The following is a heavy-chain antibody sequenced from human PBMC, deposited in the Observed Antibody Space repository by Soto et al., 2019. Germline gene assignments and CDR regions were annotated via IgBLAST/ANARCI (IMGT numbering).Heavy chain of an antibody. V-gene: IGHV1-46*01. CDR2: INPSGGST. Sequence: ASVKVSCKASGYTFTSYYMHWVRQAPGQGLEWMGIINPSGGSTSYAQKFQGRVTMTRDTSTSTVYMELSSLRSEDTAVYYCARAPSALRYFDWSYDAFDIWGQGTMVTVSS. CDR1: GYTFTSYY. D-gene: IGHD3-9*01. J-gene: IGHJ3*02. CDR3: ARAPSALRYFDWSYDAFDI.